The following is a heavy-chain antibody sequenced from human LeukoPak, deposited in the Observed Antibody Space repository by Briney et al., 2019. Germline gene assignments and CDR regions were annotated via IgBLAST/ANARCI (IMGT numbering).Heavy chain of an antibody. J-gene: IGHJ6*03. Sequence: GASVKVSCKASGYTFTSYDINWVRQATGQGLEWMGWMNPNSGNTGYAQKFQGRVTITRNTSISTAYMELSSLRSEDTAVYYCARGGSNYPYGGYYYMDVWGKGTTVIVSS. CDR1: GYTFTSYD. V-gene: IGHV1-8*03. CDR3: ARGGSNYPYGGYYYMDV. CDR2: MNPNSGNT. D-gene: IGHD4-11*01.